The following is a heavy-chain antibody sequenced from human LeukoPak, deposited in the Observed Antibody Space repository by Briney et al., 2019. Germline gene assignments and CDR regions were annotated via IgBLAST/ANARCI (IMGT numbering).Heavy chain of an antibody. V-gene: IGHV3-21*01. Sequence: PGGSLRLSCAASGFTFSSYSMNWVRQAPGKGLEWVSSISSSSSYIYYADSVKGRFTISRDNAKNSLYLQMNSLRAEDTAVYYCASLGDIVVVVADNAFDIWGQGTMVTVSS. CDR2: ISSSSSYI. J-gene: IGHJ3*02. D-gene: IGHD2-15*01. CDR3: ASLGDIVVVVADNAFDI. CDR1: GFTFSSYS.